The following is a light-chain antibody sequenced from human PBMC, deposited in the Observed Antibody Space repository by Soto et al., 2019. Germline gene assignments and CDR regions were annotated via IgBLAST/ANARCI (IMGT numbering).Light chain of an antibody. V-gene: IGKV3-20*01. CDR3: QQSATSPPMYT. Sequence: EIVLTQSPGTLSLSPGERATLSCRASQSVTSGYLGWYQQKPGQAPRLLIYGASSRATGISDRFSGSGSGTDFTLTISRLEPDDFAVYSCQQSATSPPMYTFGQGTPVEIK. J-gene: IGKJ2*01. CDR2: GAS. CDR1: QSVTSGY.